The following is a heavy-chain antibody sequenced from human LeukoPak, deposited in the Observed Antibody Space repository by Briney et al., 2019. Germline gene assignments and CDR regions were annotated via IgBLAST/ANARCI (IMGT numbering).Heavy chain of an antibody. D-gene: IGHD6-19*01. J-gene: IGHJ6*02. V-gene: IGHV3-9*01. CDR2: ISWNSGSI. CDR1: GFTFDDYA. Sequence: GRSLRLSCAASGFTFDDYAMHWVRQAPGKGLEWVSGISWNSGSIGYADSVKGRFTISRDNAKNSLYLQMNSLRAEDTALYYCAKEPAGYYHYGMDVWGQGTTVTVSS. CDR3: AKEPAGYYHYGMDV.